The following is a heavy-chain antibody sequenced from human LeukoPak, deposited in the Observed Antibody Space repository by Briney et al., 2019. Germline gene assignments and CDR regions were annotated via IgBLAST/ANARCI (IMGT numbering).Heavy chain of an antibody. D-gene: IGHD3-3*01. Sequence: SETLSLTCVVYGGSFSGYYWSWIRQPPGKGLEWIGEINHSGSTNYNPSLESRVTISVDTSENQFSLELASVTAADTAVYYCVRDRPSYDFWSGYYYEGLEYWGQGTLVTVSS. CDR3: VRDRPSYDFWSGYYYEGLEY. V-gene: IGHV4-34*01. CDR2: INHSGST. CDR1: GGSFSGYY. J-gene: IGHJ4*02.